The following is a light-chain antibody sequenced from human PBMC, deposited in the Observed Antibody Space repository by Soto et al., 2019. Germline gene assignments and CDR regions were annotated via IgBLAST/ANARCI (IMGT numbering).Light chain of an antibody. V-gene: IGKV3-20*01. CDR3: QLYSRSPLQIT. J-gene: IGKJ5*01. CDR2: DIS. CDR1: QSVGSSS. Sequence: DTVLTQTPDTLSWSPRGRETLSCRASQSVGSSSLGWYQQKPGQAPRLVIFDISNRATGIPDRFSGSGSGTDCTLTISRLEPEDFAVYYCQLYSRSPLQITFGQGTRLEIK.